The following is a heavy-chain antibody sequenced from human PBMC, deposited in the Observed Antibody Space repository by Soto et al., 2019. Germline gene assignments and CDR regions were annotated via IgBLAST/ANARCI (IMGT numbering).Heavy chain of an antibody. Sequence: GGSLRLSCAASGFTFSSYAMSWVRQAPGKGLEWVSAISGSGGSTYYADSVKGRFTISRDNSKNTLYLQMNSLRAEDTAVYYCAKDTRRYYYDSSGYYPLGFDCWGQGTLVTVSS. CDR3: AKDTRRYYYDSSGYYPLGFDC. CDR2: ISGSGGST. CDR1: GFTFSSYA. D-gene: IGHD3-22*01. V-gene: IGHV3-23*01. J-gene: IGHJ4*02.